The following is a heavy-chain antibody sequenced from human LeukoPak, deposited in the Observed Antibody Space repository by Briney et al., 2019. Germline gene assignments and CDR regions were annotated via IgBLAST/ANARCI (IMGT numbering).Heavy chain of an antibody. CDR1: GGSISSYY. V-gene: IGHV4-4*09. J-gene: IGHJ5*02. CDR2: IYTSGST. CDR3: ARRGSSWSGWFDP. Sequence: SETLSLTCTVSGGSISSYYWSWIRQPLGKGLEWIGYIYTSGSTNYNPSLKSRVTISVDTSKNQFSLKLSSVTAADTAVYYCARRGSSWSGWFDPWGQGTLVTVSS. D-gene: IGHD6-13*01.